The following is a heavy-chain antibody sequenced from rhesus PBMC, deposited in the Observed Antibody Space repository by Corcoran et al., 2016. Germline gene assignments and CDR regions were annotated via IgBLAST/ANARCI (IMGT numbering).Heavy chain of an antibody. Sequence: QVQLQESGPGLVKPSETLSLTCAVSGYSISSGYGWSWIRQPPGKGLEGIGYSGCRNGSTNHNPSLKSRVTISKDTSKNQFSLKLSSVTAADTAVYYCARASIAGIHYYGLDSWGQGVVVTVSS. D-gene: IGHD1-1-1*01. J-gene: IGHJ6*01. CDR3: ARASIAGIHYYGLDS. V-gene: IGHV4-127*01. CDR2: SGCRNGST. CDR1: GYSISSGYG.